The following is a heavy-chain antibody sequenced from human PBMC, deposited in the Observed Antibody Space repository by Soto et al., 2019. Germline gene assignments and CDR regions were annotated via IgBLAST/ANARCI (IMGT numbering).Heavy chain of an antibody. CDR2: IWYDGSNK. CDR1: GFTFSSYG. V-gene: IGHV3-33*01. D-gene: IGHD6-19*01. J-gene: IGHJ4*02. CDR3: ARARIPLQWLPLLLGY. Sequence: QVQLVESGGGVVQPGRSLRLSCAASGFTFSSYGMHWVRQAPGKGLEWVAVIWYDGSNKYYADSVKGRFTISRDNSKNTLYLQMNSLRAEDTAVYYCARARIPLQWLPLLLGYWGQGTLVTVSS.